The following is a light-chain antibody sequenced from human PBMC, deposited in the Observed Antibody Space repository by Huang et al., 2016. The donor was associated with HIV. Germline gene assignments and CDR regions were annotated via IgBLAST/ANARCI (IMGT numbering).Light chain of an antibody. CDR2: WAS. Sequence: DNVMTQSPDSLAVSLGERATINCKSSQSLLYSSNNKNYLAWYQQKPGQPPKLLIYWASTRESGVPDRFSGSGSETDFTLTISSLQAEDVAVYYCHQYYATGTLGQGTKVEI. CDR3: HQYYATGT. V-gene: IGKV4-1*01. J-gene: IGKJ1*01. CDR1: QSLLYSSNNKNY.